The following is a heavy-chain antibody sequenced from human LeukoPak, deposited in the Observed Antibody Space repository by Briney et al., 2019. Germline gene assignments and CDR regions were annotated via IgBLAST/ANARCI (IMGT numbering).Heavy chain of an antibody. J-gene: IGHJ4*02. D-gene: IGHD3-22*01. Sequence: ASVKVSCKASGYTFTSYGISWLRQAPGQGLEWMGCISAYNGNTNYAQKLQGRVTMTTDTSTSTAYMELRSLRSDDTAVYYCARVDSSGYYFYFDYWGQGTLVTVSS. CDR3: ARVDSSGYYFYFDY. CDR1: GYTFTSYG. V-gene: IGHV1-18*01. CDR2: ISAYNGNT.